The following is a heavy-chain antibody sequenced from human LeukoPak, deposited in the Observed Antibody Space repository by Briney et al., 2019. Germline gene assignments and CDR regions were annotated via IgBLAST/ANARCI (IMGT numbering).Heavy chain of an antibody. CDR2: IRSKANSYAT. D-gene: IGHD2-15*01. J-gene: IGHJ4*02. CDR1: GFTFGDYA. CDR3: AKSTAWGEGSGGSNY. Sequence: PGGSLRLSCTTSGFTFGDYAMSWFRQAPGKGLEWVGRIRSKANSYATAYAASVKGRFTISRDDSKNTAYLQMNSLKTEDTAVYYCAKSTAWGEGSGGSNYWGQGTLVTVSS. V-gene: IGHV3-73*01.